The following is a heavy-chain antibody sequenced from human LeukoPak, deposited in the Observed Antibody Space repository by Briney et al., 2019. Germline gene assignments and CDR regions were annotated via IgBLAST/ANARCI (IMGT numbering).Heavy chain of an antibody. CDR2: IYDTEKT. Sequence: SETLSLTCTVSGDSIRNYHWSWIRQPPGKGLEWIAYIYDTEKTNYNPSLESRVTISIDTSKNQFSLKLSSVTAADTAIYYCARGGSGNIVWFDPWGQGTLVTVSS. CDR3: ARGGSGNIVWFDP. CDR1: GDSIRNYH. J-gene: IGHJ5*02. V-gene: IGHV4-59*01. D-gene: IGHD3-10*01.